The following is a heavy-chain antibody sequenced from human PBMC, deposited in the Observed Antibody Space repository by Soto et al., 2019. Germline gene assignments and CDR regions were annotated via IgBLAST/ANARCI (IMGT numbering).Heavy chain of an antibody. J-gene: IGHJ4*02. CDR3: AHRLVIAVAGPRAGNCFDY. CDR1: GFSLSTSGVG. V-gene: IGHV2-5*01. CDR2: IYWNDDK. Sequence: SGPTLVNPTQTLTLTCTFSGFSLSTSGVGVGWIRQPPGKALEWLALIYWNDDKRYSPSLKSRLTITKDTSKNQVVLTMTNMDPVDTATYYCAHRLVIAVAGPRAGNCFDYWGQGTLVTVSS. D-gene: IGHD6-19*01.